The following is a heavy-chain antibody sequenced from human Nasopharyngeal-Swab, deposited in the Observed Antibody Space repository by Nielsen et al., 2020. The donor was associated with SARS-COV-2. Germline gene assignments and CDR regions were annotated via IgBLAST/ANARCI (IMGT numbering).Heavy chain of an antibody. CDR1: GFIFKNYA. V-gene: IGHV3-23*01. Sequence: GESLKISCSASGFIFKNYAMNWVRQAPGRGLEWVSAISGADDSIKYADSVKGRFTISRDNSKNTLDLQMNSLRAEDTAMYYCAKDRDSGDDSGEYYHYYGMDVWGQGTSVTVS. D-gene: IGHD5-12*01. J-gene: IGHJ6*02. CDR2: ISGADDSI. CDR3: AKDRDSGDDSGEYYHYYGMDV.